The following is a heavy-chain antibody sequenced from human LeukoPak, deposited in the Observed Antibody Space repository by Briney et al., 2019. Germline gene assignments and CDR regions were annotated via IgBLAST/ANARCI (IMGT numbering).Heavy chain of an antibody. J-gene: IGHJ4*02. CDR2: TYGSSRT. D-gene: IGHD5-18*01. Sequence: GGSLRLSCAASGFTFSSSAMSWVRQAAGKGLEWVSVTYGSSRTYYADSVKGRFTISRDNSKNTVYLQMDSLRAEDTAVYYCARDRADGYNYGDYFDNWGQGTLVTVSS. V-gene: IGHV3-66*01. CDR1: GFTFSSSA. CDR3: ARDRADGYNYGDYFDN.